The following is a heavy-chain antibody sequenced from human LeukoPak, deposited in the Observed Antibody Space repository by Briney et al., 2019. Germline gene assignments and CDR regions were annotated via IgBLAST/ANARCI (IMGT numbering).Heavy chain of an antibody. CDR2: IIPIFGTA. CDR1: GGTFSSYA. CDR3: ARSSGDMITFGGVIVSGNALDY. V-gene: IGHV1-69*05. J-gene: IGHJ4*02. D-gene: IGHD3-16*02. Sequence: ASVKVSCXASGGTFSSYAISWVRQAPGQGLEWMGGIIPIFGTANFTQKFQGRVTITTDESTSTAYMELSSLRSEDTAVHYCARSSGDMITFGGVIVSGNALDYWGQGTLVTVSS.